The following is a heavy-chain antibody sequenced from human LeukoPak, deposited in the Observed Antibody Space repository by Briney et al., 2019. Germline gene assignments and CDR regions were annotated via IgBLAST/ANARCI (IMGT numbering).Heavy chain of an antibody. CDR3: ARERWTYDSSGYYEY. CDR2: INPNSGGT. V-gene: IGHV1-2*04. D-gene: IGHD3-22*01. CDR1: GYTFTGYY. J-gene: IGHJ4*02. Sequence: ASVKVSCKASGYTFTGYYMHWVRQAPGQGLEWMGWINPNSGGTNYAQKFQGWVTMTRDTSISTAYMELSSLRSEDTAVYYCARERWTYDSSGYYEYWGQGTLVTVSS.